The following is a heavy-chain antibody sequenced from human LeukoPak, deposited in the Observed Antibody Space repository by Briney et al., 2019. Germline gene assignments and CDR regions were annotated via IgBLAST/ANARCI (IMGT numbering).Heavy chain of an antibody. CDR3: ASTKDGYNFY. D-gene: IGHD5-24*01. Sequence: SETLSLTCTVSGGSISSYYWSWIRQLPGKGLEWIGYIYYSGSTNYNPSLKSRVTISVDTSKNQFSLKLSSVTAADTAVYYCASTKDGYNFYWGQGTLVTVSS. J-gene: IGHJ4*02. CDR1: GGSISSYY. CDR2: IYYSGST. V-gene: IGHV4-59*01.